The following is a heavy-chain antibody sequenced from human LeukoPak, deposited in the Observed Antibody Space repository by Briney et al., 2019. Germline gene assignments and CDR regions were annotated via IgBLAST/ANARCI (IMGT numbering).Heavy chain of an antibody. V-gene: IGHV4-59*01. CDR3: ASNTGTVFDF. D-gene: IGHD7-27*01. Sequence: SETLSLTCTVSSDYITTYYWTWIRQPPGKGLEWIGYAYCSGGTEYNPSLGSRVAISLDTSKHQFSLHLTSVTAADTAVYYCASNTGTVFDFWGQGILVTVSS. CDR2: AYCSGGT. CDR1: SDYITTYY. J-gene: IGHJ4*02.